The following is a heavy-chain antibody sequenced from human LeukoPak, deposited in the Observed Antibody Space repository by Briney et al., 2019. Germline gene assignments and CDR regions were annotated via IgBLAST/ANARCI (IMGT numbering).Heavy chain of an antibody. J-gene: IGHJ5*02. CDR3: ARDLGYCSSTSCFPWFDP. V-gene: IGHV4-59*01. CDR1: GGSISSYY. D-gene: IGHD2-2*01. Sequence: SETLSLTCTVSGGSISSYYWSWIRQPPGKGLEWIGYIYYSGSTNYNPSLKSRVTISVDTSKNQFSLKLTSVTAADTAVYYCARDLGYCSSTSCFPWFDPWGQGTLVTVSS. CDR2: IYYSGST.